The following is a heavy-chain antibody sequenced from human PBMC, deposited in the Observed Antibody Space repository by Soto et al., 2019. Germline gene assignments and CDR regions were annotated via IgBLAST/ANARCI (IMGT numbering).Heavy chain of an antibody. CDR2: IYYSGST. V-gene: IGHV4-39*01. J-gene: IGHJ6*02. CDR1: GGSISSSSYY. Sequence: SETLSLTCTVSGGSISSSSYYWGWIRQPPGKGLEWVGRIYYSGSTYYNPSLKSRVTISVDTSKNQFSLKLSSVTAADTAVYYCARHVGIVGATAPSYYYYYGMDVWGQGTTVTVSS. D-gene: IGHD1-26*01. CDR3: ARHVGIVGATAPSYYYYYGMDV.